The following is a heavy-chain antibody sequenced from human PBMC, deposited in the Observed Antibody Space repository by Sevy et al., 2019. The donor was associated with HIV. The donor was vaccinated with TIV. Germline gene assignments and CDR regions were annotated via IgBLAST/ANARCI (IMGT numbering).Heavy chain of an antibody. V-gene: IGHV3-23*01. CDR3: ARLRPGIADAASAFYDI. J-gene: IGHJ4*02. CDR1: GYSFNSYA. CDR2: INGRGGST. Sequence: AVSLRLSCVVSGYSFNSYAISWVRQAPGKGLEWVSTINGRGGSTYYADPVKGRFTIARDNTKNTLFLQRINLIVDDTAIYYWARLRPGIADAASAFYDIWGQGTLVTVSS. D-gene: IGHD6-13*01.